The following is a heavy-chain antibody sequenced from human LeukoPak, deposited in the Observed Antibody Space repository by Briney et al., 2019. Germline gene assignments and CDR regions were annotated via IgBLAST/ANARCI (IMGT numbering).Heavy chain of an antibody. V-gene: IGHV3-23*01. CDR3: AKVDGLFPGVDTYNWNDGEDYYMDV. D-gene: IGHD1-20*01. Sequence: GGSLRLSCAASGFTFSSYGMSWVRQAPGKGLEWVSAISGSGGSTYYADSVKGRFTISRDNSKNTLYLQMNSLRAEDTAVYYCAKVDGLFPGVDTYNWNDGEDYYMDVWGKGTTVTISS. J-gene: IGHJ6*03. CDR2: ISGSGGST. CDR1: GFTFSSYG.